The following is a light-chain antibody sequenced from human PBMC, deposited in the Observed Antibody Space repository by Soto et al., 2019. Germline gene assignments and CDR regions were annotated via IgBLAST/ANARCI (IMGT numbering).Light chain of an antibody. Sequence: IVMTQSPATLSVSPGERATLSCRASQSVSSNLAWSQQKPGQAPRLLIYAASTRATGIPARFSGSGSGTEFTLTISSLQSEDFAVYYCQQYNNWAVLGQGTKV. V-gene: IGKV3-15*01. J-gene: IGKJ1*01. CDR2: AAS. CDR3: QQYNNWAV. CDR1: QSVSSN.